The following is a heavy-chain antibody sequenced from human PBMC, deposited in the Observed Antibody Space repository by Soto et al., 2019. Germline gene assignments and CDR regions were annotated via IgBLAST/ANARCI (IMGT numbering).Heavy chain of an antibody. CDR3: ARGSGIVALPGELEDVNYDF. Sequence: QVQLQQWGAGLVKPSETLSLSCAVYGQSFSGHSWAWIRQPPGKGLEWIGEISESGSPYYNPSLKSRVTISTDTSKNQFSLTLNSVTAADTAAYFCARGSGIVALPGELEDVNYDFWGQGTLVNVSS. CDR1: GQSFSGHS. D-gene: IGHD1-1*01. CDR2: ISESGSP. J-gene: IGHJ4*02. V-gene: IGHV4-34*01.